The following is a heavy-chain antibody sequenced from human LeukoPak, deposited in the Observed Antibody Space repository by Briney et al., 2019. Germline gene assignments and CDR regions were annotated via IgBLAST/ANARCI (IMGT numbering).Heavy chain of an antibody. Sequence: SQTLSLTCTVSGGSISSGSYYWSWIRQPAGKGLEWIGRIYTSGSTNYNPSLKSRVTISVDTSKNQFSLKLSSVTAADTAVYYCARVGCSGGSCYGNYYYYYMDVWGKGTTVTISS. CDR3: ARVGCSGGSCYGNYYYYYMDV. D-gene: IGHD2-15*01. V-gene: IGHV4-61*02. CDR1: GGSISSGSYY. J-gene: IGHJ6*03. CDR2: IYTSGST.